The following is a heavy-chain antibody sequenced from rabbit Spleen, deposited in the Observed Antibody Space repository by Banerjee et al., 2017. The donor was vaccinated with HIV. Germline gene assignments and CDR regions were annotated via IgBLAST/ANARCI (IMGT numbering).Heavy chain of an antibody. CDR1: GFSLNSGYD. CDR3: ARDSGTSFSSYGMDL. J-gene: IGHJ6*01. CDR2: IYAGSSGST. V-gene: IGHV1S45*01. Sequence: QEQLVESGGGLVKPEGSLKLSCTASGFSLNSGYDMCWVRQAPGKGLEWIASIYAGSSGSTYYASWAKGRFTISKTSSTTVTLQMTSLTAADTATYFCARDSGTSFSSYGMDLWGPGTLVTVS. D-gene: IGHD8-1*01.